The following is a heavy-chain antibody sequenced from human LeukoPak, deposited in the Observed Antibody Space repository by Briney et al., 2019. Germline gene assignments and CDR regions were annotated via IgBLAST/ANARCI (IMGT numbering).Heavy chain of an antibody. CDR3: ARVSFGSGYYNYMDV. CDR2: IYYSGST. CDR1: GGSISSYY. V-gene: IGHV4-59*12. D-gene: IGHD3-10*01. J-gene: IGHJ6*03. Sequence: NPSETLSLTCTVSGGSISSYYWSWIRQPPGKGLEWIGYIYYSGSTNYNPSLKSRVTISVDTSKNQFSLKLSSVTAADTAVYYCARVSFGSGYYNYMDVWGKGTTVTVSS.